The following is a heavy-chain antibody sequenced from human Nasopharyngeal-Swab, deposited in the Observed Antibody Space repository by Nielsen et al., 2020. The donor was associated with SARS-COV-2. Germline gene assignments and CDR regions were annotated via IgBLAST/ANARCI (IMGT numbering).Heavy chain of an antibody. CDR2: ISSSSSSI. CDR1: GFTFSSYS. J-gene: IGHJ4*02. Sequence: GGSLRLSCAASGFTFSSYSMNWVRQAPGKGLEWVSYISSSSSSICYADSVKGRFTISRDNAKNSLCLQMDSLRDEDSAVYYCARDPAYYFGSGSYYPDYWGQGTLVTVSS. V-gene: IGHV3-48*02. CDR3: ARDPAYYFGSGSYYPDY. D-gene: IGHD3-10*01.